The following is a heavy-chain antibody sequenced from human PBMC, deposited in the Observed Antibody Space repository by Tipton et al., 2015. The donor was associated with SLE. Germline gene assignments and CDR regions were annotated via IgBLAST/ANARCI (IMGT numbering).Heavy chain of an antibody. CDR3: AKGVRGYSGPYYFDY. D-gene: IGHD5-12*01. V-gene: IGHV3-30*02. Sequence: FTISRDNSKNTLYLQMNSLRAEDTAVYYCAKGVRGYSGPYYFDYWGQGTLVTVSS. J-gene: IGHJ4*02.